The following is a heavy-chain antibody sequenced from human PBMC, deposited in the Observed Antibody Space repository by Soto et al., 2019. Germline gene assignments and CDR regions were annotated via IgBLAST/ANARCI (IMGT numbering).Heavy chain of an antibody. CDR2: TSTSGGST. J-gene: IGHJ4*02. Sequence: EVQLLESGGDLVQPGGSLRLSCAASGFTFSNYAMSWVRQAPGKGLEWLPATSTSGGSTYYADSVKGRFTISRDNSKSTLFLQMNSLSAEDSAVYYCAKVLTWTAFDHWGQGTLVTVSS. CDR3: AKVLTWTAFDH. V-gene: IGHV3-23*01. CDR1: GFTFSNYA.